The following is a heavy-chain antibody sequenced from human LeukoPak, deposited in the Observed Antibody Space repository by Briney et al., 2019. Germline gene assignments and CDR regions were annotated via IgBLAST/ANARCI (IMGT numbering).Heavy chain of an antibody. V-gene: IGHV3-23*01. J-gene: IGHJ4*02. CDR1: GFTFSSYA. CDR2: ISGSGGST. D-gene: IGHD1-1*01. Sequence: GGSLRLFCAASGFTFSSYAMRWVRPAPGKGLGWVSAISGSGGSTYYADSVKGRFTISRDNSKNTLYLQMNSLRAEDTAVYYCAKVGTTSPPNFDYWGQGTLVTVSS. CDR3: AKVGTTSPPNFDY.